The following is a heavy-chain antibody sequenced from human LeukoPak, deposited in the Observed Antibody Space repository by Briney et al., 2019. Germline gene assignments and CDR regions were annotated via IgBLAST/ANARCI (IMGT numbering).Heavy chain of an antibody. D-gene: IGHD6-25*01. Sequence: PGGSLRLSCAASGVIVSRYSMSWVRQAPGKGLQWVAIMYAGGTTDYSDSVRGRFHISRDSSNNTLSLQINSLRAEDTAVYYCARGSGSGWPLDRWGERWLATVSS. CDR1: GVIVSRYS. V-gene: IGHV3-53*01. CDR2: MYAGGTT. J-gene: IGHJ5*02. CDR3: ARGSGSGWPLDR.